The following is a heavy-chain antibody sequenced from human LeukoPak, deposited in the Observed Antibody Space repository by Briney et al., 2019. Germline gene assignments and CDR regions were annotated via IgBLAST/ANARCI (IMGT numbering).Heavy chain of an antibody. D-gene: IGHD2-21*02. J-gene: IGHJ5*02. CDR3: ARDLTYCVTDCYSRWFDP. CDR1: GGSIRSYY. V-gene: IGHV4-59*01. CDR2: IYYSGST. Sequence: SSETQSLTCTGSGGSIRSYYWSWIRQPPGKGLEWIGYIYYSGSTNYNPSLKSRVTISVDTSKNQFSLKLSSVTAADTAGYYCARDLTYCVTDCYSRWFDPWGQGTLVTVSS.